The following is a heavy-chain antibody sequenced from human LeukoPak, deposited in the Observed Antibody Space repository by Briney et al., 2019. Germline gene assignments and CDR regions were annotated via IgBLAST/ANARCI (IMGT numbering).Heavy chain of an antibody. CDR3: ARGTGYSGYR. D-gene: IGHD1-26*01. CDR2: IRYDGSNK. V-gene: IGHV3-30*02. J-gene: IGHJ3*01. Sequence: PGGSLRLSCAASGFTFSSYGMHWVRQAPGRGLEWVAFIRYDGSNKYYADSVKGRFTISRDNSKNTLYPQMNSLRAEDTAVYYCARGTGYSGYRWGQGTMVTVSS. CDR1: GFTFSSYG.